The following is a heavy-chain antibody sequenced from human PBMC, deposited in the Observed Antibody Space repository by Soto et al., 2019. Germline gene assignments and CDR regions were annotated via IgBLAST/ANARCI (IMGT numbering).Heavy chain of an antibody. J-gene: IGHJ4*02. CDR3: ARSGRFGESCRYYFDY. CDR1: GGSVSSGSYY. V-gene: IGHV4-61*01. CDR2: IYYSGST. D-gene: IGHD3-10*01. Sequence: SETLSLTCTVSGGSVSSGSYYWSWIRQPPGKGLEWIGYIYYSGSTNYNPSLKSRVTISVDTSKNQFSLKLSSVTAADTAVYYCARSGRFGESCRYYFDYWGQGTLVTVSS.